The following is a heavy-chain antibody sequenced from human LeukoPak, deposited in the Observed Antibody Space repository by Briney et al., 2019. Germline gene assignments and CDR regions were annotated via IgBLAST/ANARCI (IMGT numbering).Heavy chain of an antibody. Sequence: SSETLSLTCTVSGGSISSSNHYWAWIRQPPGRGLEWIGSIYYSGSTFYGPYLKSRVTISVDTSKSEFSLKLSSVTAADTAVYYCAREEASAGDYWGQGTLVTVSS. CDR3: AREEASAGDY. CDR1: GGSISSSNHY. D-gene: IGHD6-13*01. V-gene: IGHV4-39*01. J-gene: IGHJ4*02. CDR2: IYYSGST.